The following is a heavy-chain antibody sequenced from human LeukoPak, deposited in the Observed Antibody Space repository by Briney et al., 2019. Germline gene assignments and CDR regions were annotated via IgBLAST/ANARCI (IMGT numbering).Heavy chain of an antibody. D-gene: IGHD1-26*01. CDR1: GYTFTSYD. V-gene: IGHV1-8*01. CDR3: ARGRWELLSYYYYYMDV. CDR2: MNPNSGNT. J-gene: IGHJ6*03. Sequence: GASVKVSCKASGYTFTSYDINWVRQATGQGLEWMGWMNPNSGNTGYAQKFQGRVTMTRNTSISTAYTELSSLRSEDTAVYYCARGRWELLSYYYYYMDVWGKGTTVTVSS.